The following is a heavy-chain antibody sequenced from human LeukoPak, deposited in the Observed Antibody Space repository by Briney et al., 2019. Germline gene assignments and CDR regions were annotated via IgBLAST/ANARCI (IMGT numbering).Heavy chain of an antibody. V-gene: IGHV3-23*01. J-gene: IGHJ4*02. D-gene: IGHD2-15*01. CDR1: GXTFXXYG. CDR2: ITGIVNST. CDR3: AKGRGYCSGGSCYSDY. Sequence: GGSLRLSCAASGXTFXXYGXXWXXXAXGXGLXXVXXITGIVNSTFYADSVKGRFTISRDHSKNTLYLQMNSLRAEDTAVYYCAKGRGYCSGGSCYSDYWGQGTLVTVSS.